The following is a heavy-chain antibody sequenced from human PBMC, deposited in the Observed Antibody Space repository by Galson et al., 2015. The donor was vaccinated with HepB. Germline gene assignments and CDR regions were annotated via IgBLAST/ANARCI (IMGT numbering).Heavy chain of an antibody. CDR3: ASLLAYCGGDCYSNYYYFGMGV. CDR2: ISSSSSYI. CDR1: GFTFSSYS. J-gene: IGHJ6*02. Sequence: SLRLSCAASGFTFSSYSMNWVRQAPGKGLEWVSSISSSSSYIYYADSVKGRFTISRDNAKNSLYLQMNSLRAEDTAVYYCASLLAYCGGDCYSNYYYFGMGVWGQGTTVTLSS. V-gene: IGHV3-21*01. D-gene: IGHD2-21*02.